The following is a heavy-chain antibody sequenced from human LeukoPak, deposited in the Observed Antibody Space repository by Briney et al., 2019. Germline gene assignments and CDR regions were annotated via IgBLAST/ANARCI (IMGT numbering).Heavy chain of an antibody. CDR3: ANSKTIAAAGYFDY. D-gene: IGHD6-13*01. Sequence: PGGSLRLSCAASGFTFSSYAMSWVRQAPGKGLEWVSAISGSGGSTYYADSVKGRFTISRDNSKNTLYLQMNTLRAEDTAVYYCANSKTIAAAGYFDYWGQGTLVTVSS. CDR2: ISGSGGST. J-gene: IGHJ4*02. CDR1: GFTFSSYA. V-gene: IGHV3-23*01.